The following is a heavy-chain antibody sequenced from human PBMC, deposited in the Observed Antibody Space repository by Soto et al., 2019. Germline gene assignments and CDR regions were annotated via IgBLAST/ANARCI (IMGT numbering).Heavy chain of an antibody. CDR1: GGTFSSYT. Sequence: SVNVSCKASGGTFSSYTISWVRQAPGQGLEWMGRIIPILGIANYAQKFQGRVTITADKSTSTAYMELSSLRSEDTAVYYCASGQLVRGYYFDYWGQGTLVTVSS. J-gene: IGHJ4*02. CDR3: ASGQLVRGYYFDY. CDR2: IIPILGIA. D-gene: IGHD6-13*01. V-gene: IGHV1-69*02.